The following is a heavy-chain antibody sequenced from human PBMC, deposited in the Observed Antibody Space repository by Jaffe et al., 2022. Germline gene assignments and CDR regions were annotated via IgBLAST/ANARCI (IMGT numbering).Heavy chain of an antibody. CDR1: GFSLSTSGVG. Sequence: QITLKESGPTLVKPTQTLTLTCTFSGFSLSTSGVGVGWIRQPPGKALEWLALIYWDDDKRYSPSLKSRLTITKDTSKNQVVLTMTNMDPVDTATYYCAHRLTPLLRYFDPEAFDPWGQGTLVTVSS. J-gene: IGHJ5*02. D-gene: IGHD3-9*01. CDR2: IYWDDDK. CDR3: AHRLTPLLRYFDPEAFDP. V-gene: IGHV2-5*02.